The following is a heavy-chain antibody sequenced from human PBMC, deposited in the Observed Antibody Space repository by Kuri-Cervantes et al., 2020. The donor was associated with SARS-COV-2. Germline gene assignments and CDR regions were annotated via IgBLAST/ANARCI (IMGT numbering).Heavy chain of an antibody. Sequence: KVSCKASGYTFTGYYMHWVRQASGKGLEWVGRIRSKANSYATAYAASVKGRFTISRDDSKNTAYLQMNSLKTEDTAVYYCSRSTVTSPLYGMDVWGQGTTVTVSS. CDR1: GYTFTGYY. J-gene: IGHJ6*02. D-gene: IGHD4-17*01. V-gene: IGHV3-73*01. CDR2: IRSKANSYAT. CDR3: SRSTVTSPLYGMDV.